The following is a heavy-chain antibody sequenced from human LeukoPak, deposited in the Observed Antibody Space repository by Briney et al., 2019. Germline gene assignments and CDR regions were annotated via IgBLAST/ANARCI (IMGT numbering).Heavy chain of an antibody. D-gene: IGHD2-8*01. J-gene: IGHJ6*03. CDR3: ARTLNDYMDV. Sequence: ASVKVSCKASGYTFTGYYMHWARQAPGQGLEWMGWINPNSGGTNYAHKFQGGVTMTRDTSISTAYMDLSRLRSDDTAVYYCARTLNDYMDVWGKGTTVTVSS. CDR2: INPNSGGT. V-gene: IGHV1-2*07. CDR1: GYTFTGYY.